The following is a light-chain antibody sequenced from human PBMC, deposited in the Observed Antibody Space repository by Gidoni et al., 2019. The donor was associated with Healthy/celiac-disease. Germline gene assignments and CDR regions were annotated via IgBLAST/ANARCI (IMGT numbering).Light chain of an antibody. CDR2: AAF. V-gene: IGKV1-8*01. CDR3: QQHYSYPLT. Sequence: AIRMTQSPSSFSASTGDRVTITCRASQGISSYLAWYQQKPGKAPKLLIYAAFTLQSGVPSRFSGSGSGTDFTLTISCLQSEDFATYYCQQHYSYPLTFGGXTKVEIK. CDR1: QGISSY. J-gene: IGKJ4*01.